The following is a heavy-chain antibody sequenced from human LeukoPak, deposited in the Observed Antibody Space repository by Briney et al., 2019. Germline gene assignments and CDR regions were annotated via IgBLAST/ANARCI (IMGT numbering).Heavy chain of an antibody. D-gene: IGHD2-8*02. J-gene: IGHJ6*02. CDR1: GGSFSGYY. CDR2: INHSGST. Sequence: SETLSLTCAVYGGSFSGYYWSWIRQPPGKGVEWMWEINHSGSTNYNLSLKSRVTIPVHKSKNQMPRKLCSVTAADTAVYYCARGRLYWFRYYYYGMDVWGQGTTVSVSS. CDR3: ARGRLYWFRYYYYGMDV. V-gene: IGHV4-34*01.